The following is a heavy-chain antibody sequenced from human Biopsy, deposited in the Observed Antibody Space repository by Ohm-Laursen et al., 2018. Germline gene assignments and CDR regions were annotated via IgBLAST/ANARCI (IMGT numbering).Heavy chain of an antibody. CDR1: AGSISSDY. Sequence: SETLSLTSPVSAGSISSDYWSWIRQTPGKGLEWIGYIYYSGSNYDNPTLKSRVTISVDTSKTQFSLKLSSVTAADTAVYYCARLGGGDYFPTFFDFWGQGALVTVSS. V-gene: IGHV4-59*12. CDR2: IYYSGSN. J-gene: IGHJ4*02. CDR3: ARLGGGDYFPTFFDF. D-gene: IGHD2-21*02.